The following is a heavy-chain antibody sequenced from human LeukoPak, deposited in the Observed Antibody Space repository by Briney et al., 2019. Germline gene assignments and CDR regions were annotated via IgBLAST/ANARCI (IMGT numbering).Heavy chain of an antibody. Sequence: SETLSLTCTVSGGSISSYYWSWIRQPPGKGLEWIGYIYYSGSTNYNPSLKSRVTISVDTSKNQFSLKLSSVTAADTAVYYCARDPSGSYPYFDYWGQGTLVTVSS. V-gene: IGHV4-59*01. J-gene: IGHJ4*02. CDR1: GGSISSYY. CDR3: ARDPSGSYPYFDY. CDR2: IYYSGST. D-gene: IGHD1-26*01.